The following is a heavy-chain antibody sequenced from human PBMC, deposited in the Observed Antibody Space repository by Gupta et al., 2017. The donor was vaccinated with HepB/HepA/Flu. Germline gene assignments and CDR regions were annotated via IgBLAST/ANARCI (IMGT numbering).Heavy chain of an antibody. CDR2: IHHSGST. V-gene: IGHV4-34*01. CDR1: GGSLSGSY. J-gene: IGHJ6*03. D-gene: IGHD3-3*01. CDR3: ARGTIFGVVAGYYMDV. Sequence: QVQLQQWGAGLLTPSETLSLTRAVYGGSLSGSYWCWILQPPGKGLEWIGEIHHSGSTNYNPSLKSRVTISVDTSKNQFSLKLTSVTAADTAVYYCARGTIFGVVAGYYMDVWGKGTTVTGSS.